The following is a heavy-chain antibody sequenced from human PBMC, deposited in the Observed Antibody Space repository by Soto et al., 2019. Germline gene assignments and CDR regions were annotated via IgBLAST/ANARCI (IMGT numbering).Heavy chain of an antibody. CDR3: ARDRLIGVPSNGPNYVDY. V-gene: IGHV3-21*01. D-gene: IGHD2-8*01. Sequence: EVQLVESGGGLVKPGESLRLSCAASGFTFSSCIINWVRQAPGKGLEWVSSISSSSSYIYYADSVKGRFTTSRDNAKNSLYLQMNSLKAEDTAVYYCARDRLIGVPSNGPNYVDYWGQGTLVTFSS. CDR2: ISSSSSYI. J-gene: IGHJ4*02. CDR1: GFTFSSCI.